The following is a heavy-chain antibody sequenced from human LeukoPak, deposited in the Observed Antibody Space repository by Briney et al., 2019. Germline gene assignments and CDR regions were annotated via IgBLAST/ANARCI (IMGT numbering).Heavy chain of an antibody. CDR1: GYTFTNYG. CDR3: ARRRIVAGTDAFDI. J-gene: IGHJ3*02. Sequence: ASVKVSCKASGYTFTNYGISWVRQAPGQGLEWMGWISGYNGNTNSAQELQGRVTMTTDTSTNTAYMELRSLRSDDTAVYYCARRRIVAGTDAFDIWGQGTMVTVSS. V-gene: IGHV1-18*01. CDR2: ISGYNGNT. D-gene: IGHD6-19*01.